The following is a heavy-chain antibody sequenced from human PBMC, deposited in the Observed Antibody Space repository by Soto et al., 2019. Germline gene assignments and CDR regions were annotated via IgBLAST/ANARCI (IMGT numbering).Heavy chain of an antibody. Sequence: EVQLVETGGGLIQPGGSLRLSCAASGFTVSSTYMSWVRQAPGKGLDWVSVIYSGGSTYYADSVKGRFTISRDNSKNTLYLQMNSLGAEDTAVYYCARHQSGSTAGTYYGMDVWGQGTTVTVSS. D-gene: IGHD2-2*01. CDR2: IYSGGST. J-gene: IGHJ6*02. CDR3: ARHQSGSTAGTYYGMDV. V-gene: IGHV3-53*02. CDR1: GFTVSSTY.